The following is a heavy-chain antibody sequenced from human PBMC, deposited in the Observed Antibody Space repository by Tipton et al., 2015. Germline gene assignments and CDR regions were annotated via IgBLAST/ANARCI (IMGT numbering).Heavy chain of an antibody. J-gene: IGHJ5*02. CDR1: GYAFTTYG. CDR2: ISGYNGNT. V-gene: IGHV1-18*01. Sequence: QVQLVQSGAEVKKPGASVKVSCKTSGYAFTTYGISWVRQAPGQGLEWMGWISGYNGNTNYAQKLQGRVTMTTDTSTSTAYMELRRLRSDDTAVYYCARDYYDYNDSSGYYLGWFDPWGQGTLVTDSS. CDR3: ARDYYDYNDSSGYYLGWFDP. D-gene: IGHD3-22*01.